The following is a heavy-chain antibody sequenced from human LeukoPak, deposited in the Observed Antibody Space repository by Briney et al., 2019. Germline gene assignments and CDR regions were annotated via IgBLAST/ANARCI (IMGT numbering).Heavy chain of an antibody. CDR1: GGSISSYY. CDR3: ARDTGGRGRLDAFDI. D-gene: IGHD2-8*02. V-gene: IGHV4-4*07. J-gene: IGHJ3*02. CDR2: IYTSGST. Sequence: SETLSLTCTVSGGSISSYYWSWIRQPAGKGLEWIGRIYTSGSTNYNPSLKSRVTISIDKSKNQFFLKLSSVTAADTAVYYCARDTGGRGRLDAFDIWSQGTMVTVSS.